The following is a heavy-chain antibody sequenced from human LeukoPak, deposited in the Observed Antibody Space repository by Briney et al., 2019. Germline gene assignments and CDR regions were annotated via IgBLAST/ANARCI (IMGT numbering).Heavy chain of an antibody. CDR3: ARGPYYGSGSYYYNY. CDR2: MNPNSGNT. V-gene: IGHV1-8*01. Sequence: ALVKVSCKASGYTFTSYDINWVRQATGQGLEWMGWMNPNSGNTGYAQKFQGRVTMTRNTSISTAYVELSSLRSEDTAVYYCARGPYYGSGSYYYNYWGQGTLVTVSS. J-gene: IGHJ4*02. D-gene: IGHD3-10*01. CDR1: GYTFTSYD.